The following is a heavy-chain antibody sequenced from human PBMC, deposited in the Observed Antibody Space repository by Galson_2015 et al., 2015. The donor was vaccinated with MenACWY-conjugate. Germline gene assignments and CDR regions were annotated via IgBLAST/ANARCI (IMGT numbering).Heavy chain of an antibody. CDR2: INPYGGST. V-gene: IGHV1-46*02. Sequence: SVKVSCKASGYTFNTYYMHWVRQAPGQGLEWVGIINPYGGSTTYAQKFQGRVTMTRDTSTSTVYMELSSLRSEDTAVYYCARGRGGYYCGMDVWGQGTPVTVSS. CDR3: ARGRGGYYCGMDV. D-gene: IGHD3-16*01. CDR1: GYTFNTYY. J-gene: IGHJ6*02.